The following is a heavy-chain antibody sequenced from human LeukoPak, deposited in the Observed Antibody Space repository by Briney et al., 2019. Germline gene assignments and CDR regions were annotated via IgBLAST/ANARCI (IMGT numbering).Heavy chain of an antibody. V-gene: IGHV4-59*08. D-gene: IGHD6-13*01. J-gene: IGHJ4*02. Sequence: SETLSLTCTVSGGSITGYYWSWIRQPPGKGLEWIGYIYYSGSTNYNPSLKSRVTISVDTSKNQFSLKLSSVTAADTAVYYCARSSSSWQIYFDYWGQGTLVTVSS. CDR3: ARSSSSWQIYFDY. CDR1: GGSITGYY. CDR2: IYYSGST.